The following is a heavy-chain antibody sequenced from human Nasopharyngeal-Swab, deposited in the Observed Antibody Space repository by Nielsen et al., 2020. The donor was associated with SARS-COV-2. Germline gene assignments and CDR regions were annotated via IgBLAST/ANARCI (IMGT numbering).Heavy chain of an antibody. CDR2: INPSGGST. J-gene: IGHJ3*02. V-gene: IGHV1-46*01. CDR3: ARGKPYYYDSSGFSRPDAFDI. Sequence: ASVKVSCKASGYTFTSYYMHWVRQAPGQGLEWMGIINPSGGSTSYAQKFQGRVTMTRDTSTSTVYMELSSLRSEDTAVYYCARGKPYYYDSSGFSRPDAFDIWGQGKMVTVAS. D-gene: IGHD3-22*01. CDR1: GYTFTSYY.